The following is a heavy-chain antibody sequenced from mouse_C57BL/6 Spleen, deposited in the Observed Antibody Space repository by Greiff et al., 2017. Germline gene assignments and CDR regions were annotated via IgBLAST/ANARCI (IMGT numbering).Heavy chain of an antibody. D-gene: IGHD2-5*01. CDR2: IYPGSGNT. V-gene: IGHV1-76*01. Sequence: QVQLKQSGAELVRPGASVKLSCKASGYTFTDYYINWVKQRPGQGLEWIARIYPGSGNTYYNEKFKGKATLTAEKSSSTAYMQLSSLTSEDSAVYFCARTSNLAMDYWGQGTSVTVSS. CDR1: GYTFTDYY. J-gene: IGHJ4*01. CDR3: ARTSNLAMDY.